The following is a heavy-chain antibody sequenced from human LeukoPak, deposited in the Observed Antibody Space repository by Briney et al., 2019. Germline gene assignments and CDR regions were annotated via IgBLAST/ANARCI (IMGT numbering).Heavy chain of an antibody. D-gene: IGHD3-3*01. CDR1: GFNFNDYA. J-gene: IGHJ4*02. CDR3: ASWAGNTQSDSWSGPFDY. Sequence: GGSLRLSCAVSGFNFNDYAMHWVRQVPGKGLEWVSGISWNSARIGYADSVKGRFTISRDNAMDSLSLQMSSLRVEDTAVYYCASWAGNTQSDSWSGPFDYWGQGTLVTVSS. V-gene: IGHV3-9*01. CDR2: ISWNSARI.